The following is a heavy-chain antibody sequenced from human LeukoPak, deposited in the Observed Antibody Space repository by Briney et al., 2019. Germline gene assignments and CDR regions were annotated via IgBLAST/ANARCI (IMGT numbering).Heavy chain of an antibody. CDR1: GFTFSSYS. Sequence: PGGSLRLSCAASGFTFSSYSMNWVRQAPGKGLEWVSSISSSSSYIYYADSVKGRFTISRDNSKNTLYLQMNSLKTEDTAVYYCARGIGALKDSWGQGTLVTVSS. CDR2: ISSSSSYI. D-gene: IGHD3-16*01. V-gene: IGHV3-21*01. J-gene: IGHJ4*02. CDR3: ARGIGALKDS.